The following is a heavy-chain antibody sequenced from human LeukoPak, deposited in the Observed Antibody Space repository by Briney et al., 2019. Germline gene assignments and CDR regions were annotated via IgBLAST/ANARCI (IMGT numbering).Heavy chain of an antibody. V-gene: IGHV3-23*01. CDR3: AKDHPIDSSGYRIDY. J-gene: IGHJ4*02. CDR1: GFTFSSYE. CDR2: ISGSGGST. D-gene: IGHD3-22*01. Sequence: TGGSLRLSCAASGFTFSSYEMNWVRQAPGKGLEWVSAISGSGGSTYYADSVKGRFTISRDNSKNTLYLQMNSLRAEDTAVYYCAKDHPIDSSGYRIDYWGQGTLVTVSS.